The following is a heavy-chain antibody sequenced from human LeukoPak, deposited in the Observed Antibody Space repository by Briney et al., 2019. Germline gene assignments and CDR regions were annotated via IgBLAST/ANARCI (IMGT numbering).Heavy chain of an antibody. Sequence: GGSLRLSCAASGFTFSSYAMHWVRQAPGKGLEWVAVISYDGSNKYYADSAKGRFTISRDNSKNTLYLQMNSLRAEDTAVYYCARLHYGDYNLDYWGQGTLVTVSS. J-gene: IGHJ4*02. CDR1: GFTFSSYA. V-gene: IGHV3-30-3*01. CDR2: ISYDGSNK. CDR3: ARLHYGDYNLDY. D-gene: IGHD4-17*01.